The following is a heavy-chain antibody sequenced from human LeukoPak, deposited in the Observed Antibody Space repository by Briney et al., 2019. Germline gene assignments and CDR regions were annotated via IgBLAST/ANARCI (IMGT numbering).Heavy chain of an antibody. D-gene: IGHD6-13*01. J-gene: IGHJ6*02. V-gene: IGHV4-59*08. CDR3: ARGYSSSWSLSYYYYYGMDV. CDR1: GGSISSYY. CDR2: IYYSGST. Sequence: SETLSLTCTVSGGSISSYYWSWIRQPPGKGLEWIGYIYYSGSTNYNPSLKSRVTISVDTSKNQFSLKLSSVTAADTAVYYCARGYSSSWSLSYYYYYGMDVWGQGTTVTVSS.